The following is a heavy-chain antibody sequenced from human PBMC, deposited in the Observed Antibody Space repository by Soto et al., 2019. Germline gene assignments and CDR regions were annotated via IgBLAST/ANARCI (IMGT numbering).Heavy chain of an antibody. V-gene: IGHV4-31*03. CDR1: GGSISSGGYY. CDR3: AREEGGGYDHRWFDP. Sequence: QVQLQESGPGLVKPSQTLSLTCTVSGGSISSGGYYWSWIRLHPGKGLEWIGYIYYIGGTYYNPSLKSRVTISVDTSKNQLSLKLSSVTAADTAVYYCAREEGGGYDHRWFDPWGQGTLITVSS. D-gene: IGHD5-12*01. J-gene: IGHJ5*02. CDR2: IYYIGGT.